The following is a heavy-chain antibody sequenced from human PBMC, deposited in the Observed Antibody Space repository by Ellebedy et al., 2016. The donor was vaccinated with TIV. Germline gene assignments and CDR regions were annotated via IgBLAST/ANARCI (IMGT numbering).Heavy chain of an antibody. Sequence: GGSLRLXXVVSGFTFSDYYMTWIRQAPGKGLEWVSFISSSGSAIYYADSVKGRFTISRDNAKNSLYLQMNSLRAEDTAVYYCAREGGYCSSTSCSSGSFDYWGQGTLVTVSS. CDR1: GFTFSDYY. CDR3: AREGGYCSSTSCSSGSFDY. V-gene: IGHV3-11*01. D-gene: IGHD2-2*01. J-gene: IGHJ4*02. CDR2: ISSSGSAI.